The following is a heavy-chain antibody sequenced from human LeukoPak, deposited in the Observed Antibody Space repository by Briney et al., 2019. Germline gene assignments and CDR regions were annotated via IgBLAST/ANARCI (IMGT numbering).Heavy chain of an antibody. CDR3: ARDLKVLRARSNMDI. J-gene: IGHJ6*04. V-gene: IGHV4-34*01. CDR2: INHSGST. D-gene: IGHD3-3*01. Sequence: PETLSLTCAVYGGSFSGYYWSWIRQPPGKGLEWIGEINHSGSTNYNPSLKSRVTISVDTSKNQLSLKLSSVTAADTAVYYCARDLKVLRARSNMDIWGKGTMVTVSS. CDR1: GGSFSGYY.